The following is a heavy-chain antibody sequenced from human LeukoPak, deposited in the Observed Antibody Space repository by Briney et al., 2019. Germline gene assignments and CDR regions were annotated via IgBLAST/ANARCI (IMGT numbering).Heavy chain of an antibody. CDR1: GGSISSSSYY. CDR2: IYYSGST. Sequence: PSETLSLTCTVSGGSISSSSYYWGWIRQPPGKGLEWIGSIYYSGSTYYNPSLKSRVTISVDTSKNQFSLKLSSVTAADTAVYYCARHWTATLGAARYYYMDVWGKGTTVTVSS. J-gene: IGHJ6*03. V-gene: IGHV4-39*01. D-gene: IGHD3/OR15-3a*01. CDR3: ARHWTATLGAARYYYMDV.